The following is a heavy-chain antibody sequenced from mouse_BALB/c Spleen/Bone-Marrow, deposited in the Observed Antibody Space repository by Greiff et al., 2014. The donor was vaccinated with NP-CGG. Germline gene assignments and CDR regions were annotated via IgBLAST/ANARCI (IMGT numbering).Heavy chain of an antibody. Sequence: QVQLQQSGAELAKPGASVEMSCKASGYTFTSYWMHWVKQRPGQGLEWIGYINPSTGYTEYNQKFKDKATLTADKSSSTAYMQLSSLTSETSAVYSCESSATMIFAYWGQGTLVTVSA. D-gene: IGHD2-4*01. CDR2: INPSTGYT. V-gene: IGHV1-7*01. CDR1: GYTFTSYW. J-gene: IGHJ3*01. CDR3: ESSATMIFAY.